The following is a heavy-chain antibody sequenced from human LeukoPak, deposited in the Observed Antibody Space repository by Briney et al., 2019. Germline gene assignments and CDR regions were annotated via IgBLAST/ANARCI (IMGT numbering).Heavy chain of an antibody. V-gene: IGHV3-30-3*01. D-gene: IGHD6-13*01. CDR2: ISYDGSNK. Sequence: GRSLRLSCAASGFTFRSYAMHWVRQAPGKGLEWVAVISYDGSNKYYADSVKGRFTISRDNSKNTLYLQMNSLRAEDTAVYYCASDNSSSWFYYYYGMDVWGQGTTVTVSS. CDR3: ASDNSSSWFYYYYGMDV. J-gene: IGHJ6*02. CDR1: GFTFRSYA.